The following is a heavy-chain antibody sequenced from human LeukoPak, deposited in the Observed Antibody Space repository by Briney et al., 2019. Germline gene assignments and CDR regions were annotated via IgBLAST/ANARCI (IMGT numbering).Heavy chain of an antibody. J-gene: IGHJ4*02. D-gene: IGHD1-26*01. CDR1: GGTFSSYA. V-gene: IGHV1-46*01. Sequence: ASVKVSCKASGGTFSSYAISWVRQAPGQGLEWMGIINPSGGSTSYAQKFQGRVTMTRDTSTSTVYMELSSLRSEDTAVYYCARGDIGSTPGYWGQGTLVTVSS. CDR2: INPSGGST. CDR3: ARGDIGSTPGY.